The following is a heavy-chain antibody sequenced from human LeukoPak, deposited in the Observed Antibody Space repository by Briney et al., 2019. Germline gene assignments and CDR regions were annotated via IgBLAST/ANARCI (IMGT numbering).Heavy chain of an antibody. CDR1: GGSITTYY. V-gene: IGHV4-59*01. D-gene: IGHD6-19*01. J-gene: IGHJ5*02. CDR3: ARAHSSGWPHMFDP. Sequence: NPSETLSLTCTVSGGSITTYYWSWIRQPPGKGLEWIGFIYYSGSTNYNPSLKSRVTISVDTSKNQFSLKVSSVTAADTAVYYCARAHSSGWPHMFDPWGQGTLVTVPS. CDR2: IYYSGST.